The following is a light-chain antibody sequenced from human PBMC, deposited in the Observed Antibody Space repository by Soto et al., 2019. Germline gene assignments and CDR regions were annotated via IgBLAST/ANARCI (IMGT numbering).Light chain of an antibody. CDR3: CSYTSSTTYV. J-gene: IGLJ1*01. CDR1: SSDVGAYIF. Sequence: QSALTQPRSVSGSPGQSVTISCTGTSSDVGAYIFVSWFQQHPGKAPQLMIYDVTKRPSGVPDRFSGSKSGNTASLTISGLQAEDEADYYCCSYTSSTTYVFGTGTKLTVL. CDR2: DVT. V-gene: IGLV2-11*01.